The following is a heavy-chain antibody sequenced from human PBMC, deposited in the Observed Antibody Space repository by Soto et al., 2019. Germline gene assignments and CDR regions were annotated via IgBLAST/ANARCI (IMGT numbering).Heavy chain of an antibody. J-gene: IGHJ4*02. CDR3: ASGIQLWLRRINNGYSG. CDR2: IIPMFGTA. D-gene: IGHD5-18*01. CDR1: GGTFSTYA. Sequence: QVQLVQSGAEVKKPASSVKVSCNAPGGTFSTYAISWVRQAPGQGLEWMGGIIPMFGTANYAQRFQDRVTITADESTNTVYMERSSLRSEDTAVYFCASGIQLWLRRINNGYSGWGQGTLVTVSS. V-gene: IGHV1-69*12.